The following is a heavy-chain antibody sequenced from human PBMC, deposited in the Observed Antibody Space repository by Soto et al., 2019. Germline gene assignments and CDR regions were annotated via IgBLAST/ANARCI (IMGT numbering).Heavy chain of an antibody. V-gene: IGHV4-34*01. CDR1: GGSFSGYY. J-gene: IGHJ4*02. Sequence: SETLSLTCAVYGGSFSGYYWSWIRQPPGKGLEWIGEINHSGSTNYNPSLKSRVTISVDTSKNQFSLKLSSVTAADTAVYYCARGEWLRSLSYWGQGTLVTVSS. CDR3: ARGEWLRSLSY. CDR2: INHSGST. D-gene: IGHD5-12*01.